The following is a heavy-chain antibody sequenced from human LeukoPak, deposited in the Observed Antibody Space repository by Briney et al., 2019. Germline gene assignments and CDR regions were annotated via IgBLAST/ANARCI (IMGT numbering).Heavy chain of an antibody. CDR1: GFTFSSYG. CDR3: AKWSFYYGSGSSD. Sequence: GGSLRLSCTASGFTFSSYGMHWVRQAPGKGLEWVAFIRYDGGNKYYADSVKGRFTISRDNSKNTLYLQMNSLRAEDTAVYYCAKWSFYYGSGSSDWGQGTLVTVSS. CDR2: IRYDGGNK. V-gene: IGHV3-30*02. J-gene: IGHJ4*02. D-gene: IGHD3-10*01.